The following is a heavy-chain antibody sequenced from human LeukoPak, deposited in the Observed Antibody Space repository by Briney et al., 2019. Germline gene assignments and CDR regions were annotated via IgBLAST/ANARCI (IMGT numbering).Heavy chain of an antibody. J-gene: IGHJ4*02. CDR2: IHTSGIT. D-gene: IGHD3-16*01. CDR3: ATYTAYRGDF. CDR1: GGSISNYY. Sequence: ASETLSLTCTVSGGSISNYYWSWIRQPAGKGLEWIGHIHTSGITNFNPSLKSRATMSIDTSKNQFSLKLSSMTAADTAIYYCATYTAYRGDFWGQGTLVTVSS. V-gene: IGHV4-4*07.